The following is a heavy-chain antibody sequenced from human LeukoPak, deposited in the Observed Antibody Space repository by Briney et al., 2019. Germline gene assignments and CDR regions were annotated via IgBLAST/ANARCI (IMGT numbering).Heavy chain of an antibody. V-gene: IGHV1-2*02. CDR2: INPNSGGT. Sequence: ASVKVSCKASGYTFTGYYMHWVRQAPGQGLEWMGWINPNSGGTNYAQKFQGRVTMTRDTSISTAYMELSRLRSDDTAVYYCARGLSLGYCSSTSCYWFDPWGQGTLVTVSS. CDR3: ARGLSLGYCSSTSCYWFDP. CDR1: GYTFTGYY. D-gene: IGHD2-2*01. J-gene: IGHJ5*02.